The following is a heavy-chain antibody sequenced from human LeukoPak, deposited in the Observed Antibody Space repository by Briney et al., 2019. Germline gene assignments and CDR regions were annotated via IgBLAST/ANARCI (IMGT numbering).Heavy chain of an antibody. J-gene: IGHJ6*03. CDR3: ARAPSNYYYMDV. CDR2: ISSSGSTI. V-gene: IGHV3-48*03. CDR1: GFTFSSYE. D-gene: IGHD5/OR15-5a*01. Sequence: GGSLRLSCAASGFTFSSYEMNWVRQAPGKGLEWISYISSSGSTIYYADSVKGRFTMSRDNAKNSLYLQMNGLRAEDTAVYYCARAPSNYYYMDVWGKGTTVTISS.